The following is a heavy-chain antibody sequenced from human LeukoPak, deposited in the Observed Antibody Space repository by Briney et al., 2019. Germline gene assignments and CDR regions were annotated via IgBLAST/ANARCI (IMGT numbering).Heavy chain of an antibody. Sequence: ASVKVSCKASGGTFSSYAISWVRQAPGQGLEWMGGIIPIFGTANYAQKFQGRVAITADESTSTAYMELSSLRSEDTAVYYCARGPDYYDSSGYYFFDYWGQGTLVTVSS. J-gene: IGHJ4*02. CDR1: GGTFSSYA. V-gene: IGHV1-69*13. CDR2: IIPIFGTA. CDR3: ARGPDYYDSSGYYFFDY. D-gene: IGHD3-22*01.